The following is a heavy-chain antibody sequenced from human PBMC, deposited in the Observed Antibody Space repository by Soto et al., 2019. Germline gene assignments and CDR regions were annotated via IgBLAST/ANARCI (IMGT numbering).Heavy chain of an antibody. Sequence: PSETLSLTCTVSGGSISSYYWSWIRQPPGKGLEWIGYIYYSGSTNYNPSLKSRVTISVDTSKNQFSLKLSSVTAADTAVYYCARVRGVVPAAILSGSWFDPWGQGTLVTVSS. CDR2: IYYSGST. CDR3: ARVRGVVPAAILSGSWFDP. CDR1: GGSISSYY. V-gene: IGHV4-59*01. J-gene: IGHJ5*02. D-gene: IGHD2-2*02.